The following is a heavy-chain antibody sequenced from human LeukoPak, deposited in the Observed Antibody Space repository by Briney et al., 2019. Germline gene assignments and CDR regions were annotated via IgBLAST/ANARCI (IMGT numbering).Heavy chain of an antibody. J-gene: IGHJ6*03. V-gene: IGHV1-18*01. CDR2: ISAYNGNT. CDR1: GYTFTSYG. Sequence: ASVKVSCKASGYTFTSYGISWVRQAPGQGLEWMGWISAYNGNTNYAQKLQGRVTMTTDTSTSTAYMELSSLRSEDTAVYYCARGMSDYGDYYYMDVWGKGTTVTVSS. D-gene: IGHD4-17*01. CDR3: ARGMSDYGDYYYMDV.